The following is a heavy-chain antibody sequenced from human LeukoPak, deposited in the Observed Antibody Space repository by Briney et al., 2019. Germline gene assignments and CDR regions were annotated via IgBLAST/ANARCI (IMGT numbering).Heavy chain of an antibody. CDR3: ATRRSGSHPYY. Sequence: SETLSLTCTVSGASVSSSSYYWEWIRQPPGKGLEWVGSVFYSGSTNYNPSLKSRVTVSVDTSKNQFSLRLSSVTATDTAVYYCATRRSGSHPYYWGQGTLVTVSS. V-gene: IGHV4-39*01. J-gene: IGHJ4*02. CDR2: VFYSGST. CDR1: GASVSSSSYY. D-gene: IGHD1-26*01.